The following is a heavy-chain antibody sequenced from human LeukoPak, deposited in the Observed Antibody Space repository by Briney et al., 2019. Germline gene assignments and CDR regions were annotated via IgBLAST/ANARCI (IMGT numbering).Heavy chain of an antibody. Sequence: PGGSLRLSCAGSGLPFSSYEMNWVRQAPGKGLEWISYISSRGTTIYYADSVKGRFTISRDNAENSLYLQMNSLRVEDTGVYYCARVYDKTPPPDCWGQGTLVTVSS. CDR2: ISSRGTTI. J-gene: IGHJ4*02. CDR3: ARVYDKTPPPDC. CDR1: GLPFSSYE. V-gene: IGHV3-48*03. D-gene: IGHD3-22*01.